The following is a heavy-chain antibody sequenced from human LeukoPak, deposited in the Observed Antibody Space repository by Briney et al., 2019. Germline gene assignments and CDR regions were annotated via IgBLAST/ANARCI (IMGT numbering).Heavy chain of an antibody. CDR2: INQDRSEE. D-gene: IGHD5-12*01. Sequence: PGGSLRLSCAASGFTFSNYWMSWVRRAPGKGLEWVAHINQDRSEEHYMDSVKARFIISRDNAKNSLSLQMDSLRAEDTAVYYCVRDGGVSGYDLLDYWGQGTLVTVSS. CDR3: VRDGGVSGYDLLDY. V-gene: IGHV3-7*01. J-gene: IGHJ4*02. CDR1: GFTFSNYW.